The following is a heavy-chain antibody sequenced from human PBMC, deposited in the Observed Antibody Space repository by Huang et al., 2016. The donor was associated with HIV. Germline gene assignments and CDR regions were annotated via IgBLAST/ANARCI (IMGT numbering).Heavy chain of an antibody. J-gene: IGHJ2*01. CDR1: GGSIRSHH. CDR3: SRLTKIDGRGGGDHYYYDL. CDR2: IFDYGST. Sequence: QVQLPESGPGLVKPSETLSLTCTVSGGSIRSHHWSWIRQPPGKGLEWIGTIFDYGSTSYNPGLKRRVTTSVYTSKKSGSLRWSAVTAADAAVYYCSRLTKIDGRGGGDHYYYDLWGRGTLVTVSS. V-gene: IGHV4-59*11. D-gene: IGHD2-21*02.